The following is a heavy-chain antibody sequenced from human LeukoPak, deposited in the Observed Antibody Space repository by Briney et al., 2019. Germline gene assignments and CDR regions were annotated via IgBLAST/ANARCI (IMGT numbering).Heavy chain of an antibody. J-gene: IGHJ4*02. CDR1: GFIFNSYW. Sequence: GGSLRLSCAASGFIFNSYWMNWLRQAPGKGLEWVSYISSTSSTMYYADSVKGRFTISRDNAKNSLYLQMNSLRDEDTAVYYCARESAYAFWYWGQGTLVAVSS. CDR2: ISSTSSTM. V-gene: IGHV3-48*02. CDR3: ARESAYAFWY. D-gene: IGHD3-3*01.